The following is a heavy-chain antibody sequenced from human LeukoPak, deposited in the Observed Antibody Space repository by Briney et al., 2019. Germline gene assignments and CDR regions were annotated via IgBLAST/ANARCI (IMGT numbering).Heavy chain of an antibody. CDR3: ARDPPIVVVTSAPISAYNWFDP. J-gene: IGHJ5*02. CDR2: INPSGGST. V-gene: IGHV1-46*01. CDR1: GYTFTSYY. D-gene: IGHD2-21*02. Sequence: ASVKVSCKASGYTFTSYYMHWVRQAPGQGLEWMGIINPSGGSTSYAQKFQGRVTMTRDTSTSTVYMELSSLRSEDTAVYYCARDPPIVVVTSAPISAYNWFDPWGQRTLVTVSS.